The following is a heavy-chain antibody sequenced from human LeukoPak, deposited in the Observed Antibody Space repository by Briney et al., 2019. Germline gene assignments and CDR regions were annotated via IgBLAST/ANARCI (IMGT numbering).Heavy chain of an antibody. D-gene: IGHD3-10*01. J-gene: IGHJ4*02. Sequence: GESLKISFKGSGXIFTHNWLGWVRQMPGKGLEWMGIIYPGDSDTRYSPSFEGQVTISVDKSSSTAYLQWSSLKASDTAMYYCARQTRDGSGSRGYFFDFWGQGTLVTVSS. CDR1: GXIFTHNW. CDR2: IYPGDSDT. CDR3: ARQTRDGSGSRGYFFDF. V-gene: IGHV5-51*01.